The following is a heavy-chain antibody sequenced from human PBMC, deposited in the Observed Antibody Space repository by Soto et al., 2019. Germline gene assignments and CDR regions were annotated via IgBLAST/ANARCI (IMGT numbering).Heavy chain of an antibody. D-gene: IGHD6-13*01. CDR2: INHSGST. Sequence: SETLSLTCAVYGGSFSGYYWSWIRQPPGKGLEWIGEINHSGSTNYNPSLKSRVTISVDTSKNQFSLKLSSVTAADTAVYYCAAGYSSSWWQRNLKKMGFDYWGQGTLVTVSS. CDR3: AAGYSSSWWQRNLKKMGFDY. J-gene: IGHJ4*02. V-gene: IGHV4-34*01. CDR1: GGSFSGYY.